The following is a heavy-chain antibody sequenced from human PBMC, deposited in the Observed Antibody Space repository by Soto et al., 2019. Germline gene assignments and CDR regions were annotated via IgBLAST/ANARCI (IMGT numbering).Heavy chain of an antibody. D-gene: IGHD3-3*01. CDR2: IIPIFGTT. J-gene: IGHJ6*02. Sequence: SVKVSCKASGGTFSSYAISWVRQAPGQGLEWMGGIIPIFGTTNYARRFQGRVTITADKSTSTAYMELRSLRSEDTAVYYCARGTRSVSYYYYGLDVWGQGTTVTVSS. V-gene: IGHV1-69*06. CDR3: ARGTRSVSYYYYGLDV. CDR1: GGTFSSYA.